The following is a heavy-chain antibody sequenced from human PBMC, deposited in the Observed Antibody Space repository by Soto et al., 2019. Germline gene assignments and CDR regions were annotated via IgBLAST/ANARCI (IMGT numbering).Heavy chain of an antibody. CDR3: ARVGAYNNQLRGYYYYYYMDV. CDR1: GYTFTSYG. Sequence: QVQLVQSGAEVKKPGASVKVSCKASGYTFTSYGISWVRQDPGQGLEWMGWISAYNGNTNYAQKLQGRVTMTTDTSTSTAYMELRSLRSDDTAVYYCARVGAYNNQLRGYYYYYYMDVWGKGTTVTVSS. CDR2: ISAYNGNT. V-gene: IGHV1-18*01. D-gene: IGHD3-10*01. J-gene: IGHJ6*03.